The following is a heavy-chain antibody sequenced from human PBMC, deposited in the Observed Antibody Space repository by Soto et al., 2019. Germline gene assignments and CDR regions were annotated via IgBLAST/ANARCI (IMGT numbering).Heavy chain of an antibody. CDR2: ISSSSSTI. D-gene: IGHD1-7*01. Sequence: PGGSLRLSCAASGFTFSSYSMNWVRQAPGKGLEWVSYISSSSSTIYYADSVKGRFTISRDNAKNSLYLQMNSLRAEDTAVYYCARDKGKLELIAFDSSGQGTRVTVSS. CDR1: GFTFSSYS. CDR3: ARDKGKLELIAFDS. J-gene: IGHJ3*02. V-gene: IGHV3-48*01.